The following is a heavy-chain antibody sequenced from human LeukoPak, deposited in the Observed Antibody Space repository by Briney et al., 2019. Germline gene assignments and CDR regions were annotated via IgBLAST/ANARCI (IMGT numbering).Heavy chain of an antibody. V-gene: IGHV3-53*01. D-gene: IGHD1-26*01. CDR1: GFTVSSSY. CDR3: ARGGSYLSAFDI. CDR2: IYSGGST. J-gene: IGHJ3*02. Sequence: GGSLGLSCAASGFTVSSSYMSWVRQAPGKGLEWVSIIYSGGSTFYADSVKGRFTISRDNSKNTLYLQMNSLRAEDTAVYYCARGGSYLSAFDIWGQGTMVTVSS.